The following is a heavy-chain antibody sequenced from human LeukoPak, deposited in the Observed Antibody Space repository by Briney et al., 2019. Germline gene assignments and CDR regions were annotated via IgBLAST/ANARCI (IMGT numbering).Heavy chain of an antibody. J-gene: IGHJ4*02. Sequence: GESLKISCKGSGYSFTSYWIGWVRQMPGKGLEWMGIIYPGDSDTRYSPSFQGQVAISADKSISTAYLQWSSLKASDTAMYYCATTSVGCSGYDFQEPFDYWGQGTVVTVSS. CDR1: GYSFTSYW. D-gene: IGHD5-12*01. CDR3: ATTSVGCSGYDFQEPFDY. CDR2: IYPGDSDT. V-gene: IGHV5-51*01.